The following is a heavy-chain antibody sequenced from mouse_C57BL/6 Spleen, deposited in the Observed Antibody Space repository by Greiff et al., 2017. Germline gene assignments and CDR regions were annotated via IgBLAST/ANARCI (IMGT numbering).Heavy chain of an antibody. Sequence: VQVVQSGPELVKPGASVKISCKASGYAFSSSWMNWVKQRPGKGLEWIGRIYPGDGDTNYNGKFKGKATLTADKSSSTAYMQLSSLTSEDSAVYFCARDGATVVDYWGQGTTRTVSS. CDR3: ARDGATVVDY. J-gene: IGHJ2*01. D-gene: IGHD1-1*01. V-gene: IGHV1-82*01. CDR1: GYAFSSSW. CDR2: IYPGDGDT.